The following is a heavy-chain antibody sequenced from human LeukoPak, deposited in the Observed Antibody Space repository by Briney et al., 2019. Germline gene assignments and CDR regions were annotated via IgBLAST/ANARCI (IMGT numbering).Heavy chain of an antibody. Sequence: SETLSLTCAVYGGSFSGYYWSWIRQPPGKGLEWIGEINHSGSTNYNPSLKSRVTISVDTSKNQFSLKLSSVIAADTAVYYCARGPSITGTINWFDPWGQGTLVTVSS. CDR2: INHSGST. CDR3: ARGPSITGTINWFDP. V-gene: IGHV4-34*01. J-gene: IGHJ5*02. D-gene: IGHD1-7*01. CDR1: GGSFSGYY.